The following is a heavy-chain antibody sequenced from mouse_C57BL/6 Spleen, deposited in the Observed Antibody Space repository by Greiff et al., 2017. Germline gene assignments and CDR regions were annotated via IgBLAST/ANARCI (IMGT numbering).Heavy chain of an antibody. CDR2: IDPSDSYT. Sequence: QVQLQQPGAELVKPGASVKLSCKASGYTFTSYWMQWVKQRPGQGLEWIGEIDPSDSYTNYNQKFKGKATLTVDPSSSTAYMQLSSLTSEDSAVYYCASSYDSPFAYWGQGTLVTVSA. CDR1: GYTFTSYW. D-gene: IGHD2-4*01. J-gene: IGHJ3*01. V-gene: IGHV1-50*01. CDR3: ASSYDSPFAY.